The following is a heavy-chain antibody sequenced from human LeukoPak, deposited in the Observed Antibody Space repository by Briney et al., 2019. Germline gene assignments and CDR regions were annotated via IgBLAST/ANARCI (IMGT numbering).Heavy chain of an antibody. D-gene: IGHD2-15*01. J-gene: IGHJ4*02. CDR2: IHYSGST. Sequence: SETLSLTCTVSGGSISSYYWSWIRQPPGKGLEWIGYIHYSGSTNYNPSLKSRVTISVDTSKNQFSLKLSSVTAADTAVYYCARCTRSGGSCYVDYWGQGTLVTVSS. CDR3: ARCTRSGGSCYVDY. V-gene: IGHV4-59*01. CDR1: GGSISSYY.